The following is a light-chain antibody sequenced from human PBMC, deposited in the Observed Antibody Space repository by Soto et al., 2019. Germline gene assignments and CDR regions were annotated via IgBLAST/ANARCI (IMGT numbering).Light chain of an antibody. CDR2: DVS. CDR3: SSYPSRSTLDV. J-gene: IGLJ1*01. CDR1: SSDVGGYNY. Sequence: QSVLTHPASVSSSPVQSITISCTETSSDVGGYNYVSWYQQHPGKAPQLMIYDVSNRPSGASNRFSDSNYGNTAFLTISGFLAEDEDDNYCSSYPSRSTLDVFRTGTKVTV. V-gene: IGLV2-14*01.